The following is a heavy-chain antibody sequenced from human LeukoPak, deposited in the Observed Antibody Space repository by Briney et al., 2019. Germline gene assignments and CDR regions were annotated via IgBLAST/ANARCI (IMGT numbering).Heavy chain of an antibody. CDR3: AREADCSGGSCYSGFDY. Sequence: GRSLRLSCAASGFTFSSYAMHWVRQAPGKGLEWVAFISYDGSNKYYADSVKGRFTISRDNSKNTLCLQMNSLRAEDTAVYYCAREADCSGGSCYSGFDYWGQGILVIVSS. D-gene: IGHD2-15*01. V-gene: IGHV3-30-3*01. J-gene: IGHJ4*02. CDR1: GFTFSSYA. CDR2: ISYDGSNK.